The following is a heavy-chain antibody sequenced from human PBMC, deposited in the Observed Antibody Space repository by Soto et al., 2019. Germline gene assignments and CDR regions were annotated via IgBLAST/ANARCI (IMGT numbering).Heavy chain of an antibody. J-gene: IGHJ4*02. CDR1: GFTFSTYG. CDR2: MSYDGNNK. Sequence: QVQLVESGGGVVQPGRSLRLSCAASGFTFSTYGMHWVRQAPGKGLEWVAVMSYDGNNKYYADSVKGRFTISRDNSKNTLFLQMNSLRAADTDVDYCAKDHLPSTVTTPGYWGQGTLVTVSS. CDR3: AKDHLPSTVTTPGY. V-gene: IGHV3-30*18. D-gene: IGHD4-17*01.